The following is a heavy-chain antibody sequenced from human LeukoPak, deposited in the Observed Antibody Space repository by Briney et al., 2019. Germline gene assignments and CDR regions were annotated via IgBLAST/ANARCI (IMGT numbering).Heavy chain of an antibody. CDR3: ARESGSVTSEVDFDY. J-gene: IGHJ4*02. Sequence: GGSLRLSCAASGFTFSSYSMNWVRQAPGKGLEWVATIRQDGSQKYYVDSVKGRFTISRDNAKSSLYLQMNSLRAEDTAVYYCARESGSVTSEVDFDYWGQRTLVTVSS. CDR1: GFTFSSYS. D-gene: IGHD4-17*01. CDR2: IRQDGSQK. V-gene: IGHV3-7*01.